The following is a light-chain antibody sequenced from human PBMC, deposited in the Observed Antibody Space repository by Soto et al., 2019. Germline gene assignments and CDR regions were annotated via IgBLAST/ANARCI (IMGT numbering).Light chain of an antibody. V-gene: IGLV2-14*01. Sequence: QSALTQPASVSASPGQSITLSCTGTSSDVGNYDFVSWYQQHPGKAPKLIIYEVTNRPSGVSSRFSGSKSGNTASLTISGLRSEDEAAYYCSSYTTSTTLFDVFGTGTKVTVL. J-gene: IGLJ1*01. CDR3: SSYTTSTTLFDV. CDR1: SSDVGNYDF. CDR2: EVT.